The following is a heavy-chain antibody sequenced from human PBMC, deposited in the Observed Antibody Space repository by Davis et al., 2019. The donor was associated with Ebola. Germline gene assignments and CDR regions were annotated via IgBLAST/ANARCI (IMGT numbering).Heavy chain of an antibody. V-gene: IGHV4-61*01. D-gene: IGHD2/OR15-2a*01. CDR2: LYYRGST. CDR3: ARVHEYTDYFHFDP. Sequence: MPSETLSLTCSVSGASVINDRFHWTWIRQSPGKGLEWIDYLYYRGSTNYNPSLRNRVTISVDSSKNQFSLILTSVTAADTAVYYCARVHEYTDYFHFDPWGQGILVTVSS. CDR1: GASVINDRFH. J-gene: IGHJ5*02.